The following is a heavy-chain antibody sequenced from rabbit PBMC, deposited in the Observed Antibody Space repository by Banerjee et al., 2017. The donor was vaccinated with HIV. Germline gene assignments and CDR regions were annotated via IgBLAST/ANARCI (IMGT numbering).Heavy chain of an antibody. V-gene: IGHV1S40*01. CDR2: IYTGSGHT. J-gene: IGHJ4*01. Sequence: QSLEESGGDLVKPGASLTLTCTASGFSFSSGYDMCWVRQAPGKGLEWIGCIYTGSGHTYYANWAKGRFTISKTSSTTVTLQMTSLTAADTATYFCARGGYDANYFNLWGQGTLVTVS. D-gene: IGHD6-1*01. CDR3: ARGGYDANYFNL. CDR1: GFSFSSGYD.